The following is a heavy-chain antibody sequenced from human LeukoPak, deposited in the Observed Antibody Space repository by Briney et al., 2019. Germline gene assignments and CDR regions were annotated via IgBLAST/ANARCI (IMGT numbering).Heavy chain of an antibody. CDR3: ARDSKSTADAFDI. D-gene: IGHD5/OR15-5a*01. V-gene: IGHV4-4*02. Sequence: SETLSLTCAVSGGSINSSHWWSWVRQSPGKGLEWIGNTYHSDYTNYNPSLKSRATISVDKSKNQLSLKVTSVTAADTAMYYCARDSKSTADAFDIWGQGTMVTVSS. CDR1: GGSINSSHW. CDR2: TYHSDYT. J-gene: IGHJ3*02.